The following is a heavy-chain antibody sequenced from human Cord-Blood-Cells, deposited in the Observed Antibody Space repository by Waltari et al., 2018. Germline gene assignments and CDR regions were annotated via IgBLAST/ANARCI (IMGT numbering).Heavy chain of an antibody. CDR2: IDPGDSDT. J-gene: IGHJ4*02. V-gene: IGHV5-51*01. D-gene: IGHD7-27*01. Sequence: EVQLVQSGAEVKKSGESLKISCKGSGFRFTSYWFGWGRQMPGKGLEWMGIIDPGDSDTRYSPSFQGQVTISADKSISTAYLQWSSLKASDTAMYYCARILTGEEYFDYWGQGTLVTVSS. CDR3: ARILTGEEYFDY. CDR1: GFRFTSYW.